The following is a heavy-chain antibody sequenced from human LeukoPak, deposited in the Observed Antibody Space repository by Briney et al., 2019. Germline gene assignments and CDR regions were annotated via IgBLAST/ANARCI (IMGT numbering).Heavy chain of an antibody. CDR1: GGSITSYY. D-gene: IGHD6-6*01. CDR2: IYYGGTT. CDR3: ARASPSSHYYYYFYMDV. J-gene: IGHJ6*03. Sequence: SETLSLTCTVSGGSITSYYWSWIRQPPGKGLEWIGYIYYGGTTNFNPSLKSRVTISVDTSKKQFSLNLNSVTAADTAVYYCARASPSSHYYYYFYMDVWGRRTTVTVSS. V-gene: IGHV4-59*01.